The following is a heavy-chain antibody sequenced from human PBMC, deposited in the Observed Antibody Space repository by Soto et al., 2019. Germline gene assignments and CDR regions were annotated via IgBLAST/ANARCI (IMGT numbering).Heavy chain of an antibody. V-gene: IGHV4-4*02. CDR2: IYHSGST. J-gene: IGHJ6*02. D-gene: IGHD6-13*01. CDR3: ARDPAAGTNYYYYYGMDV. CDR1: GGSISSSNW. Sequence: SETLSLTCAVSGGSISSSNWWSWVRQPPGKGLEWIGEIYHSGSTNYNPSLKSRVTISVDKSKNQFSLKLSSVTAADTAVYYCARDPAAGTNYYYYYGMDVWGQGTTVTVSS.